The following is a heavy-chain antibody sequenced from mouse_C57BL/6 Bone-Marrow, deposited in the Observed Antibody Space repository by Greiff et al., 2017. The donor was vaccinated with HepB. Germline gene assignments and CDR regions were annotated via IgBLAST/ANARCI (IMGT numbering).Heavy chain of an antibody. Sequence: VQVVESGPGLVQPSQSLSITCTVSGFSLPSYGVHWVRQSPGKGLEWLGVIWGGGCTDYNAAFMSRLSITKDNSKSQVFFKMNSLPADDTAIYYCAKLRGFAYWGQGTLVTVSA. D-gene: IGHD1-1*01. CDR2: IWGGGCT. J-gene: IGHJ3*01. CDR1: GFSLPSYG. CDR3: AKLRGFAY. V-gene: IGHV2-5*01.